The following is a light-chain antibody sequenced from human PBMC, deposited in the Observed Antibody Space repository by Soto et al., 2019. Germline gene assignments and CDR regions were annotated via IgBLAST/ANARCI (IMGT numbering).Light chain of an antibody. Sequence: QSALAQPASVSGSPGQSITIFCTGTSSDVGSYNYVSWHQQHPGRAPKLMIYDVTNRPSGVSNRFSGSKSGSTASLTISGLQAEDEADYFCTSYTTTSTYVFGTGTKVTVL. J-gene: IGLJ1*01. CDR3: TSYTTTSTYV. CDR2: DVT. CDR1: SSDVGSYNY. V-gene: IGLV2-14*03.